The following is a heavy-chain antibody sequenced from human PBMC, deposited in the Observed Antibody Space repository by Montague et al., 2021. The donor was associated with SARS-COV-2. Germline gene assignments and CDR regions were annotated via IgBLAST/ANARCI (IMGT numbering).Heavy chain of an antibody. Sequence: SETLSLTCEVSGGSISSYYWSWIRQSPGKGLEWIGYVHYTGSTKYNPSLKTRVTLSLDTPKNNFSMKLSPVTAADTAVYYCARAQNTCFIANCVNYFEVWGLGTLVTVSS. D-gene: IGHD1-1*01. CDR2: VHYTGST. CDR1: GGSISSYY. V-gene: IGHV4-59*01. CDR3: ARAQNTCFIANCVNYFEV. J-gene: IGHJ4*02.